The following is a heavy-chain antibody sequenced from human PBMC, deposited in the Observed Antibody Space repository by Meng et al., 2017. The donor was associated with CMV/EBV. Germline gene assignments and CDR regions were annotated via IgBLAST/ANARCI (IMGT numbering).Heavy chain of an antibody. D-gene: IGHD6-6*01. J-gene: IGHJ6*02. CDR2: IYYSGST. V-gene: IGHV4-39*06. Sequence: SETLSLTCTVSGGSISSSSYYWGWPRQPPGKGLEWIGSIYYSGSTYYNPSLKSRVTISVDTSKNQFNLKLSTLTAANAAVYYCARDGSSSVYYYYRMDVWGQGTTVTVSS. CDR3: ARDGSSSVYYYYRMDV. CDR1: GGSISSSSYY.